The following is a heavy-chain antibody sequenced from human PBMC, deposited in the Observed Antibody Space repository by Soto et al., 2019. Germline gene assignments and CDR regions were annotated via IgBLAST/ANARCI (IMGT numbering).Heavy chain of an antibody. CDR3: ARDVDYDILPGPLGY. Sequence: GGSLRLSCAASGFTFSSYSMNWVRQAPGKGLEWVSRINSDGSSTSYADSVKGRFTISRDNAKNTLYLQMNSLRAEDTAVYYCARDVDYDILPGPLGYWGQGTLVTVSS. D-gene: IGHD3-9*01. J-gene: IGHJ4*02. CDR1: GFTFSSYS. CDR2: INSDGSST. V-gene: IGHV3-74*01.